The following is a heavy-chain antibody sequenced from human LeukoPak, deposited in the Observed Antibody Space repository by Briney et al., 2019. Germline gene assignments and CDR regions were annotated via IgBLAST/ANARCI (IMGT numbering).Heavy chain of an antibody. CDR1: GGSISSSSYY. CDR2: IYYSGST. D-gene: IGHD3-22*01. Sequence: ASETLSLTCTVSGGSISSSSYYWGWIRQPLGKGLEWIGSIYYSGSTYYNPSLKSRVTISVDTSKNQFSLKLSSVTAADTAVYYCARGGFPFDYWGQGTLVTVSS. CDR3: ARGGFPFDY. V-gene: IGHV4-39*07. J-gene: IGHJ4*02.